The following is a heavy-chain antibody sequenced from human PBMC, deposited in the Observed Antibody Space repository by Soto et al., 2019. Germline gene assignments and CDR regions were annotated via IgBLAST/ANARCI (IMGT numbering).Heavy chain of an antibody. D-gene: IGHD6-19*01. CDR3: TRRSEAVSRRSPAFDI. V-gene: IGHV3-73*01. CDR2: IRSKANSYAT. J-gene: IGHJ3*02. CDR1: GFTFSGSA. Sequence: GGSLRLSCAASGFTFSGSAMHWVRQASGKGLEWVGRIRSKANSYATAYAASVKGRFTISRDDSKNTAYLQMNSLKTEDTAVYYCTRRSEAVSRRSPAFDIWGQGTMVTVSS.